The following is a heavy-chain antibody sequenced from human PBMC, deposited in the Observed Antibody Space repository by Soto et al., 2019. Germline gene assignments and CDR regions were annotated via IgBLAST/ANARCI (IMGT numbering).Heavy chain of an antibody. CDR3: ARGDYYDSSGPFSDAFDI. V-gene: IGHV3-7*04. CDR1: GFTFNSYW. CDR2: IKQDGSEK. Sequence: GSLRLSCAASGFTFNSYWMSWVRQAPGKGLEWVGNIKQDGSEKWYVDSVKGRFTISRDNAKNSLYLQMNSLRSEDTAVYYCARGDYYDSSGPFSDAFDIWGQGTMVTVSS. J-gene: IGHJ3*02. D-gene: IGHD3-22*01.